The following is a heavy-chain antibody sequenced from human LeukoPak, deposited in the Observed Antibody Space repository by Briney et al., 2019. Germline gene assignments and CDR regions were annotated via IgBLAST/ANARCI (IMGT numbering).Heavy chain of an antibody. Sequence: SGTLSLTCAVYGGSFSGYYWSWIRQPPGKGLEWIGEINHSGSTNYNPSLKSRVTISVDTSKNQFSLKLSSVTAADTAVYYCTRAPYCSSTSCYEGGAYWGQGTLVTVSS. CDR2: INHSGST. J-gene: IGHJ4*02. CDR3: TRAPYCSSTSCYEGGAY. CDR1: GGSFSGYY. V-gene: IGHV4-34*01. D-gene: IGHD2-2*01.